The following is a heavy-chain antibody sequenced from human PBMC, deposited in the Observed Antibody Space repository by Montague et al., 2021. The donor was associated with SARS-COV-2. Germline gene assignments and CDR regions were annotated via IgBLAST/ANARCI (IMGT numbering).Heavy chain of an antibody. D-gene: IGHD6-19*01. V-gene: IGHV3-23*01. CDR2: IFGSAAGT. CDR1: GFAFNNFA. Sequence: SLRLSCAASGFAFNNFAMTWVRQAPGKGLEWVSSIFGSAAGTYYADSVKGRFTISRDNSKNTLYLQMNSLRAEDTVKYYCAKQPGAGAVVYWYFDLWGRGTVVSASS. CDR3: AKQPGAGAVVYWYFDL. J-gene: IGHJ2*01.